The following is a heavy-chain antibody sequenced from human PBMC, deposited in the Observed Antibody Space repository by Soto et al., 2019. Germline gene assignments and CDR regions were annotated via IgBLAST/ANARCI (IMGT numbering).Heavy chain of an antibody. CDR3: AKVKTWTYLDY. J-gene: IGHJ4*02. Sequence: VQLLESGGNLVQPGGSLRLSCAASGFTFSSYAMTWVRQAPGRGLEWVSSISGSGDTTYYADSVEGRFTISRANSKNTLYVQMNSLRAEDTAVYYCAKVKTWTYLDYWGQGTLVTVSS. D-gene: IGHD5-12*01. CDR2: ISGSGDTT. V-gene: IGHV3-23*01. CDR1: GFTFSSYA.